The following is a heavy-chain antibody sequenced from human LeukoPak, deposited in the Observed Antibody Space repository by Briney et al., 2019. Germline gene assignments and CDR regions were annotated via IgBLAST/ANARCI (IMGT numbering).Heavy chain of an antibody. V-gene: IGHV1-69*13. CDR1: GGTFSSYA. CDR2: IIPIFGTA. CDR3: ARDREDFSGYGNWYFDL. Sequence: RASVKVSCKASGGTFSSYAISCVRQAPGQGLEWMGGIIPIFGTANYAQKFQGRVTITADESTSTAYMELSSLRSEDTAVYYCARDREDFSGYGNWYFDLWGRGTLVTVSS. D-gene: IGHD5-12*01. J-gene: IGHJ2*01.